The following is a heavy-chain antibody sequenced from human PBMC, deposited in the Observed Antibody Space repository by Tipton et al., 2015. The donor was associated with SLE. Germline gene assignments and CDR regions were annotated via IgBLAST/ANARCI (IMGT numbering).Heavy chain of an antibody. D-gene: IGHD6-13*01. V-gene: IGHV4-59*08. CDR1: GASVSSYY. Sequence: TLSLTCTVSGASVSSYYWSWIRQTPGKGLEWIATLYHSGLTNYTSSLKSRLTISVDTSKSQFSLKLRSVTAADTAVYYCARVRGISSWYDYWGQGTLVTVSS. CDR3: ARVRGISSWYDY. CDR2: LYHSGLT. J-gene: IGHJ4*02.